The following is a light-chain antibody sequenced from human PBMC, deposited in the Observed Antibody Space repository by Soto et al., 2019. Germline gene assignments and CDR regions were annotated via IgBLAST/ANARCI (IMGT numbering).Light chain of an antibody. J-gene: IGLJ1*01. CDR1: RSDGGSYNL. V-gene: IGLV2-23*02. CDR3: CSYAGSSTFLYV. Sequence: QSLLTQPASVSGSPGQTITISCTGTRSDGGSYNLVSWYQQHPGKAPKLMIYEVSKRPSGVSNRFSGSKSGNTASLTISGLQAEDEADYYCCSYAGSSTFLYVFGTGTKVTVL. CDR2: EVS.